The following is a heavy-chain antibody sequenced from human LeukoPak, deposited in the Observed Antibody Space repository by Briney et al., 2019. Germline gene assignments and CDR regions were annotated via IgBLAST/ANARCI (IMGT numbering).Heavy chain of an antibody. CDR3: ARVLYYYGSGSYYNKGWFDP. D-gene: IGHD3-10*01. V-gene: IGHV1-2*02. CDR2: INPNSGGT. Sequence: ASVKVSCKASGYTFTGYYMHWVRQAPGQGLEWMGWINPNSGGTNYAQKFQGRVTMTRDTSISTAYMELSRLRSDDTAVYYCARVLYYYGSGSYYNKGWFDPWGQGTLVTVSS. J-gene: IGHJ5*02. CDR1: GYTFTGYY.